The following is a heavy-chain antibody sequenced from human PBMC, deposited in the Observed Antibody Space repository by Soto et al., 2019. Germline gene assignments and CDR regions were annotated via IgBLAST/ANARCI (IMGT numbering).Heavy chain of an antibody. V-gene: IGHV5-51*01. J-gene: IGHJ3*02. CDR2: IYPGDSDT. D-gene: IGHD1-1*01. CDR3: ASRKKTTDAFDI. Sequence: PGESLKISCKASGYNFTPFWIGWVRQMPGKGLEWMGFIYPGDSDTRYNPSFQDQVTISADKSTSTAYLQWSSLKASDTAIYYCASRKKTTDAFDIWGQGTMVTVSS. CDR1: GYNFTPFW.